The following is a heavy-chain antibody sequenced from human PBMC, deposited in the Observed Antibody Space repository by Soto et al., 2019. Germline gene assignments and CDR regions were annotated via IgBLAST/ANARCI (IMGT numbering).Heavy chain of an antibody. Sequence: GGSLRLSCAASGFTFSDYWMNWVRQAPGKGLEWVATISATGGSTYYADSVKGRFTISRDNSKNTLYLQMNGLRVEDTAVYYCAKDRLAGNFDYWGQGTQVTVSS. CDR3: AKDRLAGNFDY. CDR2: ISATGGST. J-gene: IGHJ4*02. V-gene: IGHV3-23*01. CDR1: GFTFSDYW.